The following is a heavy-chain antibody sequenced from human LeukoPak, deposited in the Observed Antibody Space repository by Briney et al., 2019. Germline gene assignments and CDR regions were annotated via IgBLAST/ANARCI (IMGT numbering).Heavy chain of an antibody. CDR1: GDSVSSNRAA. CDR2: TYYRSKWYN. Sequence: SQTLSLTCAISGDSVSSNRAAWNWIRQSPPRGLEWLGRTYYRSKWYNDYAVSVKSRITINPDTSKNQFSLQLNSVTPEDTAVYYCARESVYSSGCPFDYWGQGTLVTVSS. D-gene: IGHD6-19*01. J-gene: IGHJ4*02. V-gene: IGHV6-1*01. CDR3: ARESVYSSGCPFDY.